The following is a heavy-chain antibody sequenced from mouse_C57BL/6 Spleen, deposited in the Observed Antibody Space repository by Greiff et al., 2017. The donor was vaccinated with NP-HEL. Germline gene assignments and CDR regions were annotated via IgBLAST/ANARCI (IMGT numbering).Heavy chain of an antibody. CDR1: GYAFSSSW. Sequence: VQLQQSGPELVKPGASVKISCKASGYAFSSSWMNWVKQRPGTGLEWIGRIYPGDGDTNYNGKFKGKATLTADKSSSTAYMQLSSLTSEDAAVYFCARRTWFLDYWGQGTTLTVSS. D-gene: IGHD1-1*02. CDR3: ARRTWFLDY. V-gene: IGHV1-82*01. CDR2: IYPGDGDT. J-gene: IGHJ2*01.